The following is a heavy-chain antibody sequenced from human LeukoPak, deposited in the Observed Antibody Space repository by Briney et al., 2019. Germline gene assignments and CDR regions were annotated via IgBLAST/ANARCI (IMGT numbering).Heavy chain of an antibody. CDR3: AKGSGNDRAVPQYYFEH. CDR2: ISYDGSNK. V-gene: IGHV3-30*18. Sequence: GGPLRLSCAASGITFSSYGMHWVRQAPGKGLEWVAVISYDGSNKYYADSVKGRFTISRDNSKNTLYLQMNSLRVEDTAVYYCAKGSGNDRAVPQYYFEHWGQGTLVTVSS. CDR1: GITFSSYG. D-gene: IGHD5-12*01. J-gene: IGHJ4*02.